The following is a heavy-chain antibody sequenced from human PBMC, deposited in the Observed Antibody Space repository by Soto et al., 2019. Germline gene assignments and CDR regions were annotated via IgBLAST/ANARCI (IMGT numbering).Heavy chain of an antibody. CDR2: IYYSGST. V-gene: IGHV4-31*03. Sequence: SETLSLTCTVSGGSISSGGYYWSWIRQHPGKGLEWIGYIYYSGSTYYNPSLKSRVTISVDTSKNQFSLKLSSVTAADTAVYYCARRDVVPAAPYAFDAWGQGTLVTVSS. CDR1: GGSISSGGYY. CDR3: ARRDVVPAAPYAFDA. J-gene: IGHJ5*02. D-gene: IGHD2-2*01.